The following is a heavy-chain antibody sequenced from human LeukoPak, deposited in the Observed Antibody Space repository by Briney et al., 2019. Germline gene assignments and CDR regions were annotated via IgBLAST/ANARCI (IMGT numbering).Heavy chain of an antibody. Sequence: GGSLRLSCAASGFTFSSYVMSWVRQAPGKGLDWVSAINCSGCTTYYADSVKGRFTIYREYSKNTMYLTMNSLRDEDTAVYYCTKGIQRYHDDFWGQGHVVIVSS. CDR3: TKGIQRYHDDF. CDR1: GFTFSSYV. CDR2: INCSGCTT. V-gene: IGHV3-23*01. J-gene: IGHJ4*02. D-gene: IGHD2-2*01.